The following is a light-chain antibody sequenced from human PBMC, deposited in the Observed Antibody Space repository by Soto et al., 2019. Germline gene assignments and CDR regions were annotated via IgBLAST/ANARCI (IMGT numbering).Light chain of an antibody. CDR1: QSVSSD. CDR3: QLYSRSPRQIT. Sequence: EIVMTQSPATLSVSPGDRATLSCRASQSVSSDLAWYQQKPGQAPRLLIFGASTRATDIPARFSGSGSGTDCTLTISRLEPEDFAVYYCQLYSRSPRQITFGQGTRLEIK. V-gene: IGKV3-15*01. J-gene: IGKJ5*01. CDR2: GAS.